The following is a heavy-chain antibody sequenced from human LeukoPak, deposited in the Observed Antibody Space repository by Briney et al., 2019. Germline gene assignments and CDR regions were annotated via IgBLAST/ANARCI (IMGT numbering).Heavy chain of an antibody. J-gene: IGHJ4*02. CDR3: ARVAVEMATICYFDY. Sequence: SETLSLTCTVSGGSIISRNHYCVWIRQSPGKGLEWIGSTFYSGNTHYNPSLKSRVTISVDTSKNQFSLKLSSVTAADTAVYYCARVAVEMATICYFDYWGQGTLVTVSS. D-gene: IGHD5-24*01. CDR2: TFYSGNT. CDR1: GGSIISRNHY. V-gene: IGHV4-39*07.